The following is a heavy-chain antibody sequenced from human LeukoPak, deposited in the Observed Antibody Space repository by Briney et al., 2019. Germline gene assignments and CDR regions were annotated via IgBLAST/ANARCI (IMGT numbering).Heavy chain of an antibody. V-gene: IGHV4-61*01. CDR2: IYYSGST. Sequence: ASETLSLTCTVSGGSVSSGSYYWSWIRQPPGKGLEWIGYIYYSGSTNYNPSLKSQVTISVDTSKKQFSLKLSSVTAADTAVYYCVTYYFDSSGPKKNYWGQGTLVTVSS. D-gene: IGHD3-22*01. CDR3: VTYYFDSSGPKKNY. J-gene: IGHJ4*02. CDR1: GGSVSSGSYY.